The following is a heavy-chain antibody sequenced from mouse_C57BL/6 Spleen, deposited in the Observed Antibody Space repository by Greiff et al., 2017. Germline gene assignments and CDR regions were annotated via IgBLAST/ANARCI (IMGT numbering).Heavy chain of an antibody. V-gene: IGHV1-50*01. D-gene: IGHD1-2*01. J-gene: IGHJ1*03. CDR3: AGVRRKYFDV. CDR1: GYTFTSYW. CDR2: IDPSDSYT. Sequence: QVQLQQPGAELVKPGASVKLSCKASGYTFTSYWMQWVKQRPGQGLEWIGEIDPSDSYTNYNQKFKGKAALTVDTSSSTAYMQLSSLTSEDAAVCYCAGVRRKYFDVWGTGTTVTVSS.